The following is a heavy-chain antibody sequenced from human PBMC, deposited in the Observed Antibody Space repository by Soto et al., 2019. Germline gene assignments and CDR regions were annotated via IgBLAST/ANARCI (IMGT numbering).Heavy chain of an antibody. CDR1: GFTFSSYA. CDR3: AKTYYYDSSGYYYEAPFDY. V-gene: IGHV3-23*01. Sequence: GGSLRLSCAASGFTFSSYAMSWVRQAPGKGLEWVSAISGSGGSTYYADYVKGRFTISRDNSKNTLYLKMNSLRAEDTAVYYCAKTYYYDSSGYYYEAPFDYWGQGTLVTVSS. J-gene: IGHJ4*02. D-gene: IGHD3-22*01. CDR2: ISGSGGST.